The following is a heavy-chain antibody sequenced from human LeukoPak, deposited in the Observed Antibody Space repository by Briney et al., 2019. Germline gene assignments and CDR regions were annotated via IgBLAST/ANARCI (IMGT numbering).Heavy chain of an antibody. Sequence: GGSLRLSCAASGFTVSSNYVSWVRQAPGKGLEWVSVIYTGGSTYYADSVQGRFTISRDNSKSTLCLQMNSLRAEDTAVYYCAKQLGYCSDGSCYFPYRGQGTLVTVSS. CDR1: GFTVSSNY. V-gene: IGHV3-53*01. CDR2: IYTGGST. CDR3: AKQLGYCSDGSCYFPY. J-gene: IGHJ4*02. D-gene: IGHD2-15*01.